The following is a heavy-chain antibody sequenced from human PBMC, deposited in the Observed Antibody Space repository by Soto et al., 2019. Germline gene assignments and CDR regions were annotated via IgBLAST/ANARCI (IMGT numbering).Heavy chain of an antibody. D-gene: IGHD3-22*01. CDR2: XXXSGST. V-gene: IGHV4-61*01. J-gene: IGHJ6*02. CDR3: ARDTTRPNYYDSIGYYANSCHYYGMDV. CDR1: GGSVSSGSYY. Sequence: PSETLSLTCTVSGGSVSSGSYYWSWIRQPPGKGLEWIGYXXXSGSTNYNPSLKSRVTISVDTSKNQFSLKLSSVTAADTAVYYCARDTTRPNYYDSIGYYANSCHYYGMDVWGQGTTGTVSS.